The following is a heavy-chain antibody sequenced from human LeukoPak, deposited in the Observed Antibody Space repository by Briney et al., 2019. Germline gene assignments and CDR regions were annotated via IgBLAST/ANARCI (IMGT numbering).Heavy chain of an antibody. CDR2: ISWNSGSI. CDR3: ARGATIFGVVIIGWFDP. CDR1: GFTFDDYA. V-gene: IGHV3-9*01. Sequence: GGSLRLSCAASGFTFDDYAMHWVRQAPGKGLEWVSGISWNSGSIGYADSVKGRFTISRDNAKNSLYLQMNSLGAEDTALYYCARGATIFGVVIIGWFDPWGQGTLVTVSS. J-gene: IGHJ5*02. D-gene: IGHD3-3*01.